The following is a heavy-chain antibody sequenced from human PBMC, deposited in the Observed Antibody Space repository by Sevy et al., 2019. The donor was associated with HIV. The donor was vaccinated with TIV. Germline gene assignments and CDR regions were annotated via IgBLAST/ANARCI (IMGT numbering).Heavy chain of an antibody. J-gene: IGHJ4*02. Sequence: SETLSLTCTVSGASVSGGGYSWVWIRQPPGKGLEWIGYFFHRGTTHYNPSLKSRVTLSIDTSKNQFLLKVNSVTATDTAVYYCANQPLTLISPPDSWGQGTLVTVSS. CDR2: FFHRGTT. CDR3: ANQPLTLISPPDS. V-gene: IGHV4-30-2*03. D-gene: IGHD2-2*01. CDR1: GASVSGGGYS.